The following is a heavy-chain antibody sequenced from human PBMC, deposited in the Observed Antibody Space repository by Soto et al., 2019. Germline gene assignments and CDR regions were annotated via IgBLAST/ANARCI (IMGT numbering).Heavy chain of an antibody. Sequence: PGGSPRLSCAASGFTFSTYAMSWVRQAPGKGLEWVSAISDGSTKVYADSVKGRFTISRDNAKSTLYLQMNSLKAEDTAVYYCVRDRGYPDSFNVWGRGTMVTVSS. CDR3: VRDRGYPDSFNV. V-gene: IGHV3-23*01. J-gene: IGHJ3*01. CDR1: GFTFSTYA. CDR2: ISDGSTK. D-gene: IGHD3-10*01.